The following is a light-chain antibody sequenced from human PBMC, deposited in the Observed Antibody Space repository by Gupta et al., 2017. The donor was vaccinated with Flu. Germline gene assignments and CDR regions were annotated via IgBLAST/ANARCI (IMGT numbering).Light chain of an antibody. J-gene: IGLJ2*01. CDR1: SSNIGSNY. CDR2: RNN. CDR3: AAWDDSRSGVV. V-gene: IGLV1-47*01. Sequence: QSLLTQPPPASGTPAQRVTIPCSGSSSNIGSNYVYWYQQLPGTAPKLLIYRNNQRPSGVPDRFSGSKSGTSASLAISGLRSEDEADYYCAAWDDSRSGVVFGGGTKLTVL.